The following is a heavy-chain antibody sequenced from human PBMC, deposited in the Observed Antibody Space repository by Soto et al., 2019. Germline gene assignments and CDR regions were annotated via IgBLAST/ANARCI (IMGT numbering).Heavy chain of an antibody. V-gene: IGHV1-69*01. D-gene: IGHD5-12*01. Sequence: QVQLVQSGAEVKKPGSSVKVSCKASGGTFSSYAISWVRQAPGQGLEWMGGIIPIFGTANYAQKFQGRVTITADESTSTAYMELSSLRSEDTAVYYCARLGWPGYKSSYYFDYWGQGTLVTVSS. CDR3: ARLGWPGYKSSYYFDY. CDR2: IIPIFGTA. CDR1: GGTFSSYA. J-gene: IGHJ4*02.